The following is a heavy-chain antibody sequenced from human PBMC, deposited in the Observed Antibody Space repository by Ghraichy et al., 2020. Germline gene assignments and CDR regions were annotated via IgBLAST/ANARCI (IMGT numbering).Heavy chain of an antibody. Sequence: GGSLRLSCAASGFTFSSYWMSWVRQAPGKGLEWVANIKQDGSVKYYVDSVKGRFTISRDNADNSLYLQMNTLRAEDMAVYYCARDRGYSSSWPFNWFDPWGQGTLVTVSS. CDR3: ARDRGYSSSWPFNWFDP. J-gene: IGHJ5*02. V-gene: IGHV3-7*04. D-gene: IGHD6-13*01. CDR2: IKQDGSVK. CDR1: GFTFSSYW.